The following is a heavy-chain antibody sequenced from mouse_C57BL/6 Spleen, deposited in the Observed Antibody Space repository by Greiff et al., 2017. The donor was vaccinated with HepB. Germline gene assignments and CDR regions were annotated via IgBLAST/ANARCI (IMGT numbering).Heavy chain of an antibody. D-gene: IGHD1-1*01. J-gene: IGHJ1*03. CDR3: ARSSGRSPYWYYDV. CDR2: IYWDDDK. Sequence: ESGPGILQSSQSLSLSCSFSGFSLSTSGMGVSWIRQPSGKGLEWLAHIYWDDDKRYNPSLKSRLTISKDTSRNQVFLKITSVDTADTATYYCARSSGRSPYWYYDVWGTGTTVTVAS. V-gene: IGHV8-12*01. CDR1: GFSLSTSGMG.